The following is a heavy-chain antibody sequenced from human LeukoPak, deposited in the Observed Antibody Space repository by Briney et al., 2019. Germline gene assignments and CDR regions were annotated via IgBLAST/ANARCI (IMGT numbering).Heavy chain of an antibody. D-gene: IGHD6-13*01. V-gene: IGHV1-2*02. CDR3: ASQGYSSSWYLGY. CDR2: INPNSGGI. CDR1: GYTFTGYY. Sequence: ASVKVSCKASGYTFTGYYMHWVRQAPGQGLEWMGWINPNSGGINYAQKFQGRVTMTRDTSISTAYMELSRLRSDDTAVYYCASQGYSSSWYLGYWGQGTLVTVSS. J-gene: IGHJ4*02.